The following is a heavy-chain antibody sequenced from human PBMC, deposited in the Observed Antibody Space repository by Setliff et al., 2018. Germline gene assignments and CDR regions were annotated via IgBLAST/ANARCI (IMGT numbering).Heavy chain of an antibody. Sequence: ASVKVSCKASGYTFTSYDINWVRQATGQGLEWMGWMNPNSGNTGYAQKFQGRVTMTRNTSISTAYMELSSLRSEDTAVYYCARVYCSGGSCERDPGYSSSWYESLNDYWGQGTLVTVSS. CDR3: ARVYCSGGSCERDPGYSSSWYESLNDY. D-gene: IGHD2-15*01. CDR1: GYTFTSYD. V-gene: IGHV1-8*02. J-gene: IGHJ4*02. CDR2: MNPNSGNT.